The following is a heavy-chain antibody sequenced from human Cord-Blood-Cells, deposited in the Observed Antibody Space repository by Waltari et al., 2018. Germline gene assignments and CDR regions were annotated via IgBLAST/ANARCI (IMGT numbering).Heavy chain of an antibody. CDR1: GFTVSSNY. CDR2: IYSGGST. D-gene: IGHD1-1*01. Sequence: EVQLVETGGGLIQPGGSLRLSCAASGFTVSSNYMSWVRQAPGKGLEWVSVIYSGGSTYYADSVKGRFTISRDNSKNTLYLQMNSLRAEDTAVYYCVRAIPERPLFDYWGQGTLVTVSS. J-gene: IGHJ4*02. CDR3: VRAIPERPLFDY. V-gene: IGHV3-53*02.